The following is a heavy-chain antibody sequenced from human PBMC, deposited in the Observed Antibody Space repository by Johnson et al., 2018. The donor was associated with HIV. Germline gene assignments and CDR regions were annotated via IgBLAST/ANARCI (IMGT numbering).Heavy chain of an antibody. V-gene: IGHV3-48*04. D-gene: IGHD1-26*01. CDR3: TRGSFTDDAFDV. Sequence: VQLVESGGGLVQPGGSLRLSCAASGFTFSSYAMSWVRQAPGKGLEWVSYISSSGATIYYADSVKGRFTISRDNAKKSLYLQMNSLRPEDTAVYYCTRGSFTDDAFDVWGLGTMVTVSS. CDR1: GFTFSSYA. CDR2: ISSSGATI. J-gene: IGHJ3*01.